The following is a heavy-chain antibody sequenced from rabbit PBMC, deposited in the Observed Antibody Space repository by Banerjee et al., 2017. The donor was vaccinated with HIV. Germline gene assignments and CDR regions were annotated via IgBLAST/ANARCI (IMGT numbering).Heavy chain of an antibody. CDR3: ARDLAGVIGWNFGL. J-gene: IGHJ4*01. CDR2: IYAGSGGTT. V-gene: IGHV1S45*01. Sequence: QEQLEESGGGLVKPGASLTLTCTASGFSFSSSYWICWVRQAPGKGLEWIGCIYAGSGGTTYYASWATGRFTISKPSSTTVTLQMTSLTAADTATYLCARDLAGVIGWNFGLWGQGTLVTVS. CDR1: GFSFSSSYW. D-gene: IGHD4-1*01.